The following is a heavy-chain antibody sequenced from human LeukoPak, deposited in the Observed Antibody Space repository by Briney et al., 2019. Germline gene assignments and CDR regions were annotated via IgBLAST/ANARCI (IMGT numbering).Heavy chain of an antibody. CDR2: ISSGSGHT. D-gene: IGHD3-9*01. V-gene: IGHV3-11*06. Sequence: GGSLRLSCAASGFTFSDYYMTWIRQAPGKGLEWVSYISSGSGHTNYADSVKGRFTISRDNAKNSLYLQMNSLRAEDTAVYYCARDQAIFDYWGQGTLVTVSS. J-gene: IGHJ4*02. CDR1: GFTFSDYY. CDR3: ARDQAIFDY.